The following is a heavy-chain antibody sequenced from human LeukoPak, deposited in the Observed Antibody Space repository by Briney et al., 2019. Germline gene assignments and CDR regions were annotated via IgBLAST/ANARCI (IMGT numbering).Heavy chain of an antibody. CDR3: ARGRSVYYYYDSSDFGYEYAMNDGFDI. Sequence: PGGSLRLSCAASGFTFSSYGMHWVRQAPGKGLEWVAFIRYDGSNKYYADSVKGRFTISRDNSKNTLYVQMSNLRAEDTAVYYCARGRSVYYYYDSSDFGYEYAMNDGFDIWGQGTMVTVSS. D-gene: IGHD3-22*01. J-gene: IGHJ3*02. V-gene: IGHV3-30*02. CDR1: GFTFSSYG. CDR2: IRYDGSNK.